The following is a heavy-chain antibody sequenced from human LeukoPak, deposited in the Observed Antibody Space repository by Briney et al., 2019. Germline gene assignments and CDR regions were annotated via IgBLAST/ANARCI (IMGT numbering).Heavy chain of an antibody. Sequence: PGGSLRLSCAAPGFSFNNAWMSWVRQAPGKGLEWVGRIKSKTDGGTTDYAAPVKGRFTISRDDSKDTLYVQMNSLKTEDTAVYYCTTEAYDDYEGYYSDYWGQGILVTVSS. CDR3: TTEAYDDYEGYYSDY. CDR1: GFSFNNAW. D-gene: IGHD4-17*01. V-gene: IGHV3-15*01. CDR2: IKSKTDGGTT. J-gene: IGHJ4*02.